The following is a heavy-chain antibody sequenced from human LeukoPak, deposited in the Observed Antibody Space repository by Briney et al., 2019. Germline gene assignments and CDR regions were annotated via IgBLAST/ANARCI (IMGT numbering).Heavy chain of an antibody. CDR1: GGSITSYY. D-gene: IGHD6-19*01. Sequence: PSETLSLTCTVSGGSITSYYWSWIRQPPGKGLEWIGYIYDSGSTTYNPSLKSRVTISIDTSKNQFSLKLSSVTAADTAMYYCARVAYSSGWYWFDPWGQGARVTVSS. V-gene: IGHV4-59*01. CDR2: IYDSGST. CDR3: ARVAYSSGWYWFDP. J-gene: IGHJ5*02.